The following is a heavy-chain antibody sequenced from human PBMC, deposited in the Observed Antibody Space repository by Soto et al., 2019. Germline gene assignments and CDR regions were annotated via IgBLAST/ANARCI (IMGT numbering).Heavy chain of an antibody. CDR2: FDPEDGET. V-gene: IGHV1-24*01. D-gene: IGHD6-6*01. J-gene: IGHJ3*02. CDR1: GYTLTELS. Sequence: ASVKVSCKVSGYTLTELSMHWVRQAPGKGLEWMGGFDPEDGETIYAQKFQGRVTMTEDTSADTAYMELSSLRSEDTAVYYCATYKSSSEAFDIWGQGTMVTVSS. CDR3: ATYKSSSEAFDI.